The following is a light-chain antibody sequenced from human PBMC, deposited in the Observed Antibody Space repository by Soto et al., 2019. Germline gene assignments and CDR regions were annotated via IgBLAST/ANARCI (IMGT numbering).Light chain of an antibody. J-gene: IGLJ1*01. CDR3: SSYAGANRV. V-gene: IGLV2-8*01. Sequence: QSALTQPPSASGSPGQSVTISCTGTSSDVGANNYVSWYQQHPGKAPKLMIYEVTKRPSGVPDRFSGSKSGNTASLTVSGLQAEAEADYYCSSYAGANRVFGTGTNLTVL. CDR1: SSDVGANNY. CDR2: EVT.